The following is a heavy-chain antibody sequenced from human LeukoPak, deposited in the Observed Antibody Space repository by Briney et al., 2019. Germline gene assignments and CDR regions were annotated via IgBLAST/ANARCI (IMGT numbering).Heavy chain of an antibody. D-gene: IGHD1-26*01. J-gene: IGHJ5*01. CDR3: VQGVSGNYYDDS. Sequence: SETLSLTCAVYGRSLRGYYWTWIRQPPGKGLEWIGETNHRGSTKYNPSLKSRVTISVDTSKNQGSMKMTSVTAADTALYYCVQGVSGNYYDDSWGPGTLVTVSS. CDR2: TNHRGST. CDR1: GRSLRGYY. V-gene: IGHV4-34*01.